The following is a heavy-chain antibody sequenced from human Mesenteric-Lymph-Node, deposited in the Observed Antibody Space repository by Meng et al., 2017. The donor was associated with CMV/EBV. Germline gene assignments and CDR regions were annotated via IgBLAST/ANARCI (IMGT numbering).Heavy chain of an antibody. D-gene: IGHD7-27*01. CDR2: VIPVSGTA. V-gene: IGHV1-69*06. Sequence: SGGTFSSYGNNWMRQAPGQGLEYMGGVIPVSGTANYAQDFQGRLTITADKSTNTVYMELSSLRSEDTALYYCARVLLTGDRSRGFFDLWGRGTLVTVSS. J-gene: IGHJ2*01. CDR3: ARVLLTGDRSRGFFDL. CDR1: GGTFSSYG.